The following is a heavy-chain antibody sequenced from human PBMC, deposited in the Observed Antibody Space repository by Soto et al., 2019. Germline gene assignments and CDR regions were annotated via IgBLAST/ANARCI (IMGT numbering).Heavy chain of an antibody. Sequence: QVQVVQSGAEVKKPGASVKVSCKASGYTFISYGINWVRQAPGQGLEWMGWINAYNGNTNYAQKLQGRVTMTTDTSTSTAYMELRSLRPDDTAVYYCATRQYYYDTSVQKNDAFEMWGQGTMVTVSS. CDR2: INAYNGNT. CDR3: ATRQYYYDTSVQKNDAFEM. CDR1: GYTFISYG. D-gene: IGHD3-22*01. J-gene: IGHJ3*02. V-gene: IGHV1-18*01.